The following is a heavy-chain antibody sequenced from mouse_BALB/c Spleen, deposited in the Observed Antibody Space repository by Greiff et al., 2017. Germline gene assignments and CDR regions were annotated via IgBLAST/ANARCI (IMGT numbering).Heavy chain of an antibody. CDR2: IDPENGDT. Sequence: EVKLQESGAELVRSGASVKLSCTASGFNIKDYYMHWVKQRPEQGLEWIGWIDPENGDTEYAPKFQGKATMTADTSSNTAYLQLSSLTSEDTAVYYCNARTMVVAGDYWGQGTTLTVSS. V-gene: IGHV14-4*02. CDR1: GFNIKDYY. D-gene: IGHD1-1*01. CDR3: NARTMVVAGDY. J-gene: IGHJ2*01.